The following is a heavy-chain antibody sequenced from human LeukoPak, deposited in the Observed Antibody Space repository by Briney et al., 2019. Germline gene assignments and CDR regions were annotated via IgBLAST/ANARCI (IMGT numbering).Heavy chain of an antibody. D-gene: IGHD5-18*01. V-gene: IGHV3-48*03. CDR1: GFTFSTYE. CDR2: ISSSGSTI. J-gene: IGHJ4*02. Sequence: PGGSLRLSCAASGFTFSTYEMNWVRQAPGKGLEWVSYISSSGSTIYYADSVKGRFTISRHNAKNSLYLRMNSLRAEDTAIYYCARGYTYGLDFWGQGTLVTVSS. CDR3: ARGYTYGLDF.